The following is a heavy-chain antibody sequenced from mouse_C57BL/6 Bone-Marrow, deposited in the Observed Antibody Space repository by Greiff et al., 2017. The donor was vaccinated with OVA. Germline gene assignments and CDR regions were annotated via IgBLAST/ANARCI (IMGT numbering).Heavy chain of an antibody. V-gene: IGHV1-81*01. J-gene: IGHJ3*01. CDR1: GYTFTSYG. CDR2: IYPRSGNT. D-gene: IGHD4-1*01. Sequence: VQLQQSGAELARPGASVKLSCKASGYTFTSYGISWVKQRTGQGLEWIGEIYPRSGNTYYNEKFKGKATLTADTSSSTAFMKLRSLTSEDSAVYICARSGRLTFFAYWGKGTLVTVSA. CDR3: ARSGRLTFFAY.